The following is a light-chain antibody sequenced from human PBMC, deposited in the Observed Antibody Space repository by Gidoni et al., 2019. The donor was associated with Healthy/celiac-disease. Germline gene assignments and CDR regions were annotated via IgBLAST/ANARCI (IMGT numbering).Light chain of an antibody. CDR2: GAS. CDR1: QSVSSN. CDR3: QHGWT. V-gene: IGKV3-15*01. J-gene: IGKJ2*02. Sequence: EIVMTQSPATLSVSPGERATLSCRASQSVSSNLAWYQQKPGQAPRLLIYGASTRATGIPARFSGSGFGTEFTLTISSLQSEDFAVYYCQHGWTFGQGTKLEIK.